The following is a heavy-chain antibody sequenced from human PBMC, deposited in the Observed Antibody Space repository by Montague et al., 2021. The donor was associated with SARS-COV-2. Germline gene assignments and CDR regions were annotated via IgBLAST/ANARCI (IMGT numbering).Heavy chain of an antibody. CDR2: INHSGST. V-gene: IGHV4-34*01. Sequence: SETLSLTCAVYGGSFSGYYWSWIRHPPGKGLEWIGEINHSGSTNYNPSLKSRVTISVDTSKNQFSLKLSSVTAADTAVYYCAGYYYDSSGYYDYWGQGTLVTVSS. CDR3: AGYYYDSSGYYDY. CDR1: GGSFSGYY. D-gene: IGHD3-22*01. J-gene: IGHJ4*02.